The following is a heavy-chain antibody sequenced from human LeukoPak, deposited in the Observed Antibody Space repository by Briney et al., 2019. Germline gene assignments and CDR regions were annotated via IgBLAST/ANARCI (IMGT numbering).Heavy chain of an antibody. Sequence: PGGSLRLSCAASGFTFSSYGMHWVRQAPRKGLEWVAFIRHDGSNTYYADSVKGRFTISRDNSKNSLYLQMNSLRAEDTAVYYCSRDEVRVPGGDYWGQGTLVTVSS. CDR3: SRDEVRVPGGDY. CDR2: IRHDGSNT. V-gene: IGHV3-30*02. J-gene: IGHJ4*02. CDR1: GFTFSSYG. D-gene: IGHD6-19*01.